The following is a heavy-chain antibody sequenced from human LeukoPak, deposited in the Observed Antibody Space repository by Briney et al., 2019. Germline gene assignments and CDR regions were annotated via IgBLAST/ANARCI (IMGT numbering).Heavy chain of an antibody. CDR3: AKDPGYRYFDWLYYFDY. J-gene: IGHJ4*02. CDR2: ISYDGSNK. D-gene: IGHD3-9*01. CDR1: VFTFSSYG. V-gene: IGHV3-30*18. Sequence: GGSLRLSCAASVFTFSSYGMHWVRQAPGKGLEWVAVISYDGSNKYYADSVKGRFTISRDNSKNTLYLQMNSLRAEDTAVYYCAKDPGYRYFDWLYYFDYWGQGTLVTVSS.